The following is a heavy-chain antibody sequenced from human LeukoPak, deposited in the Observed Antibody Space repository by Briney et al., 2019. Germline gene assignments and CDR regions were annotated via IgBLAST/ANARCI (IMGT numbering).Heavy chain of an antibody. Sequence: PSETLSLTCTVSGGSISSYYWSWIRQPPGKGLEWIGYIYYSGSTNYNPSLKSRVTISVDTSKNQFSLKLSSVTAADTAVYYCASRRLNYGSGSYAPRTDAFDIWGQGTMVTVSS. D-gene: IGHD3-10*01. CDR3: ASRRLNYGSGSYAPRTDAFDI. CDR2: IYYSGST. V-gene: IGHV4-59*08. CDR1: GGSISSYY. J-gene: IGHJ3*02.